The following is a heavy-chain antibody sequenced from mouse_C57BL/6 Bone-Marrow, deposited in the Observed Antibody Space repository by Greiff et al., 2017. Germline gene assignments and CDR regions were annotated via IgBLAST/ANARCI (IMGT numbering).Heavy chain of an antibody. Sequence: VQLQESGPVLVKPGASVKMSCKASGYIFTDYYMNWVKQSHGKSLEWIGVINPYNGGTSYNQKFKGKATLTVDKSSSTAYMELNSLTSEDSAVYYCARGDGYYPFDYWGQGTTLTVSS. V-gene: IGHV1-19*01. CDR1: GYIFTDYY. J-gene: IGHJ2*01. D-gene: IGHD2-3*01. CDR3: ARGDGYYPFDY. CDR2: INPYNGGT.